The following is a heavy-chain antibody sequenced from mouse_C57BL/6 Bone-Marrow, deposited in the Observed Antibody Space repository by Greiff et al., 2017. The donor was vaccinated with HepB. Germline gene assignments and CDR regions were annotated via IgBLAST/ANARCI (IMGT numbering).Heavy chain of an antibody. CDR2: ISSGGAYI. J-gene: IGHJ3*01. V-gene: IGHV5-9-1*02. CDR3: TRDDTTVTY. D-gene: IGHD1-1*01. CDR1: GFTFSSYA. Sequence: EVKLVESGEGLVKPGGSLKLSCAASGFTFSSYAMSWVRQTPEKRLEWVAYISSGGAYIYYADTVKGRFTISRDNAMNTLYLQMSSLKSEDTAMYYCTRDDTTVTYWGQGTLVTVSA.